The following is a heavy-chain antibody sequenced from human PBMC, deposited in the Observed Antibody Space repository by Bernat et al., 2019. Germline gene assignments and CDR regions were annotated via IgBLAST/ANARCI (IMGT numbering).Heavy chain of an antibody. CDR2: INWNGGSK. CDR1: GFTFDDYG. D-gene: IGHD3-10*01. V-gene: IGHV3-20*04. Sequence: EVQLVESGGGVVWPGGSLRLSCAASGFTFDDYGMSWVRQAPGKGLEWVSGINWNGGSKGYADSVKGRFTISRDNAKNSLYLQMNSLRAEDTALYYCARERGQYGSGSFYYFDYWGQGTLVTVSS. J-gene: IGHJ4*02. CDR3: ARERGQYGSGSFYYFDY.